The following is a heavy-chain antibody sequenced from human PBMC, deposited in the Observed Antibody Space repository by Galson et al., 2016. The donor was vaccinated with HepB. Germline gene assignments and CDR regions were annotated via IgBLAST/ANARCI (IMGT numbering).Heavy chain of an antibody. CDR1: GFTFNNYG. CDR3: VQESTAPAV. J-gene: IGHJ6*03. Sequence: SLRLSCAASGFTFNNYGMTSVRQAPGKGLEVVSSISRSGDSTDYADSVKGRFTISRDNSKNTLSLQMNSLRAEDTAVYYCVQESTAPAVWGKGTTVTVSS. V-gene: IGHV3-23*01. CDR2: ISRSGDST.